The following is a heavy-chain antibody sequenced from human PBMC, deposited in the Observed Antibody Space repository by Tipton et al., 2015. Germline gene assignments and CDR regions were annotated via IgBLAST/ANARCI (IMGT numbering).Heavy chain of an antibody. V-gene: IGHV4-61*01. CDR3: ARDLEHGMDV. CDR1: GGSVSSGNYY. CDR2: ISYAENT. J-gene: IGHJ6*02. D-gene: IGHD5-24*01. Sequence: GLVKPSENLSLTCTVSGGSVSSGNYYWSWIRQPPGKGLEWIGYISYAENTHNNPSLKSRVTISLDTSKNQFSLTLNSVTAADTAVYYCARDLEHGMDVWGQGTTVTVSS.